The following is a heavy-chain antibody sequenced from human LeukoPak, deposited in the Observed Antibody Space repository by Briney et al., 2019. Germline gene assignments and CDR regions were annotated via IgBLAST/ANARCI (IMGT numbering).Heavy chain of an antibody. V-gene: IGHV3-48*03. J-gene: IGHJ5*02. CDR1: GFSFSSYE. CDR3: ARDLGYCSGGVCCPAWFDP. D-gene: IGHD2-15*01. Sequence: PGGSLRLSCAASGFSFSSYEMYWVRQAPGQGLEWVSYISSSGSTIYYADSVKGRFTISRDNAKNSLYLQMNNLRAEDTAVYYCARDLGYCSGGVCCPAWFDPWGQGTLVTVSS. CDR2: ISSSGSTI.